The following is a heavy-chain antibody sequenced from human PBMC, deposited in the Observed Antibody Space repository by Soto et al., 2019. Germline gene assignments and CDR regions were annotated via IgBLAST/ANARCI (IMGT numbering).Heavy chain of an antibody. Sequence: NPSETLSLTCAVYGGSSSGYYWSWIRQPPGKGLEWIGEINDSGGTNYNPSLKSRVTISVDTSKNQFSLKLSSVTAADTAVYYCASEWSGYPDFDYWGQGTLVTVSS. CDR1: GGSSSGYY. D-gene: IGHD3-3*01. CDR2: INDSGGT. CDR3: ASEWSGYPDFDY. J-gene: IGHJ4*02. V-gene: IGHV4-34*01.